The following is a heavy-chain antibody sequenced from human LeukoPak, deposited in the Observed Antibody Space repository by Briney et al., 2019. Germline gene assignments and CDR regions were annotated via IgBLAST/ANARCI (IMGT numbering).Heavy chain of an antibody. CDR2: IKSKTDGGTT. CDR1: GFTFTNAW. CDR3: TGSSGYHLPQYYFDY. V-gene: IGHV3-15*01. D-gene: IGHD3-22*01. Sequence: GGSLRLSCAASGFTFTNAWMSWVRQAPGKGLEWVGRIKSKTDGGTTDYAAPVKGRFTILRDDSKNTLYLQMNSLKTEDTAVYHCTGSSGYHLPQYYFDYWGQGTLVIVSS. J-gene: IGHJ4*02.